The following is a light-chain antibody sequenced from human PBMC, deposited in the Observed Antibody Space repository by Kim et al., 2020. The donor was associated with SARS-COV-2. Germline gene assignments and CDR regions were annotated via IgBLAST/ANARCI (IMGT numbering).Light chain of an antibody. CDR1: QSVSNN. Sequence: PGERAPLSCRASQSVSNNLAWYQQKPGQAPRLVIYGASTRATGIPARFSGSGSGTEFTLTISSLQSEDFAVYYCQQYNDWPPGDTFGQGTKLEI. V-gene: IGKV3-15*01. J-gene: IGKJ2*01. CDR2: GAS. CDR3: QQYNDWPPGDT.